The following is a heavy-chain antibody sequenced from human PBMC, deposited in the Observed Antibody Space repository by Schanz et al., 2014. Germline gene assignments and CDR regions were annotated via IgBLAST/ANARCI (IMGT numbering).Heavy chain of an antibody. J-gene: IGHJ4*02. CDR3: ARGYGDSPTDF. Sequence: QVQLVQSGAEVKKPGASVKVSCKASGGTFNNYTINWVRQAPGQGLEWMGRIIPILGIANYAQKFQGRVTITADRSTSTAYMELSSLRSEDTAVYYCARGYGDSPTDFWGQGTLVTVAS. V-gene: IGHV1-69*04. D-gene: IGHD4-17*01. CDR1: GGTFNNYT. CDR2: IIPILGIA.